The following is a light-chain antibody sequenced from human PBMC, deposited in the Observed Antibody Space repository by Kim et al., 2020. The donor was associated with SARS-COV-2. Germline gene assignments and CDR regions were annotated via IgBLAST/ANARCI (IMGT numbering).Light chain of an antibody. Sequence: QPPTRSSPGNANKRAHKGAARLQQHPGHTPKLQSDRNNSRPSGISERLSSSRSRNTADLTITGLQPEDEADYYCSAWDASLSEWVFGGGTQLTVL. J-gene: IGLJ3*02. CDR1: ANKRAHKG. CDR2: RNN. CDR3: SAWDASLSEWV. V-gene: IGLV10-54*01.